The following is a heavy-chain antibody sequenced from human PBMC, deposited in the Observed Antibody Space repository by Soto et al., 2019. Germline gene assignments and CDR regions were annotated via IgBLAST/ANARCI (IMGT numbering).Heavy chain of an antibody. CDR3: ARGASYQYYFDY. CDR2: LYHSGST. CDR1: GGSISSGGYS. D-gene: IGHD2-2*01. Sequence: QLQLQESGSGLVKPSQTLSLTCAVSGGSISSGGYSWSWIRQPPGKGLEWIGYLYHSGSTYYNPALKSRVTISVDRSKNQFSLKLSSVTAADTAVYYCARGASYQYYFDYWGQGTLVTVSS. V-gene: IGHV4-30-2*01. J-gene: IGHJ4*02.